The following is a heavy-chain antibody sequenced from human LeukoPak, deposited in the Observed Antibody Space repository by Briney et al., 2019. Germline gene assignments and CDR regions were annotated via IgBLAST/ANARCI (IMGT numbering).Heavy chain of an antibody. J-gene: IGHJ4*02. D-gene: IGHD1-26*01. CDR2: ISGRSSAI. Sequence: GGSLRLSCAASAFTFSDYSMNWVRQAPGKGLEWISYISGRSSAIYYADSVRGRFTISRDNAKNSMYLQMNSLRAEDTAVYYCARDRLTSGSYFFDYWGQGTLVTVSS. CDR3: ARDRLTSGSYFFDY. V-gene: IGHV3-48*01. CDR1: AFTFSDYS.